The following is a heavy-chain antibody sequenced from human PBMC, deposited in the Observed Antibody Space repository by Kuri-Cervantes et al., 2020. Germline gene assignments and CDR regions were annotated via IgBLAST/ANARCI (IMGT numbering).Heavy chain of an antibody. Sequence: SETLSLTCTVSGGSISSYYWSWIRQPAGKGLEWIVYISYSGNTNYNPSLKSRVTISVDKSKNQFSLKLSSVTAADTAVYYCARGPGVWFGETGYYYYYMDVWGKGTTVTVSS. V-gene: IGHV4-59*12. CDR1: GGSISSYY. D-gene: IGHD3-10*01. CDR2: ISYSGNT. CDR3: ARGPGVWFGETGYYYYYMDV. J-gene: IGHJ6*03.